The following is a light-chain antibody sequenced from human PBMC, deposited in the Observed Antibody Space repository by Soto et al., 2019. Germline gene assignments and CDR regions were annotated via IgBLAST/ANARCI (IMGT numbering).Light chain of an antibody. CDR1: QSISSW. CDR2: KAS. V-gene: IGKV1-5*03. J-gene: IGKJ4*01. Sequence: DIQITQSPSSLSASVGDRVTITCRASQSISSWLAWYQKKPGKAPKLLIYKASGLESGVPSRFSGSGSGTDFTLTISSLQPDDFANYYCQQYESYYPLTFGGGTKVDIK. CDR3: QQYESYYPLT.